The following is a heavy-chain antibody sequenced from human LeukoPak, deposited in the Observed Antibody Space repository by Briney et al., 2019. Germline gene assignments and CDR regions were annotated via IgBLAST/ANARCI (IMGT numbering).Heavy chain of an antibody. CDR2: ISYEGTNK. CDR3: ARGGRGYAYGFDY. CDR1: GFTFCDFG. D-gene: IGHD5-18*01. V-gene: IGHV3-30*03. Sequence: GGSLRLSCAASGFTFCDFGMHWVRQAPGKGLEWVAFISYEGTNKYYADFVKGRFTISRDNSNNTLYLQVTSLRAEDTAVYYCARGGRGYAYGFDYWGQGNLVTVSS. J-gene: IGHJ4*02.